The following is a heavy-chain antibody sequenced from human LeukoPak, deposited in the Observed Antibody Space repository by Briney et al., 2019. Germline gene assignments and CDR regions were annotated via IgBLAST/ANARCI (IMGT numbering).Heavy chain of an antibody. Sequence: GGSLRLSCVASGFIFTSYWMSWVRQAPGKGLERVANIKQDGSEKYYVDSVKGRFTISRDNAKNSLDLQMNNLRAEDTAVYYCATSQTTSGRYGNAFDIWGQGTTVTVSS. J-gene: IGHJ3*02. CDR3: ATSQTTSGRYGNAFDI. D-gene: IGHD6-19*01. CDR2: IKQDGSEK. CDR1: GFIFTSYW. V-gene: IGHV3-7*01.